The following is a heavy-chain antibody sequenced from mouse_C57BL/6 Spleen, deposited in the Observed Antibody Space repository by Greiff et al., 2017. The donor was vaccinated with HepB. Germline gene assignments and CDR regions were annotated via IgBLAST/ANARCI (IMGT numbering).Heavy chain of an antibody. J-gene: IGHJ2*01. CDR2: INPYNGDT. CDR3: AREDYYGSSPGYFDY. V-gene: IGHV1-20*01. D-gene: IGHD1-1*01. CDR1: GYSFTGYF. Sequence: VQLQQSGPELVKPGDSVKISCKASGYSFTGYFMNWVMQSHGKSLEWIGRINPYNGDTFYNQKFKGKATLTVDKSSSTAHMELRSLTSEDSAVYYCAREDYYGSSPGYFDYWGQGTTLTVSS.